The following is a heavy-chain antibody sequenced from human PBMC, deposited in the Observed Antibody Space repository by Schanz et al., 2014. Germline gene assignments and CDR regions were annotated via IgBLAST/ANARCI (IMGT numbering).Heavy chain of an antibody. V-gene: IGHV1-8*02. D-gene: IGHD1-1*01. CDR1: GYTFINSD. CDR2: MNPKSGNT. J-gene: IGHJ6*02. CDR3: ARLERRIYGMDV. Sequence: QVQLVQSGAEVKNPGASVKVSCKASGYTFINSDINWVRQAAGQGLEWMGWMNPKSGNTGYAQKFQGRVTMSRTTSISTAYMELSRLRPDDTAIYYCARLERRIYGMDVWGQGTTVTVSS.